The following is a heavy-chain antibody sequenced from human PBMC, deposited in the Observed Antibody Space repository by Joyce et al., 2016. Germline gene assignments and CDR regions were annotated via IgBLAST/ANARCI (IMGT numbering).Heavy chain of an antibody. Sequence: EVQLVESGGGLVQPGGSLRLSCAASGFTFSTTWMTWVRQSPGKGPEWVANIKRDGSEKYYVGSVKGRFTISRDNAKNSLSLLMNSLRVDDTAVYYCATGGGMDVWGQGTTVTVSS. CDR2: IKRDGSEK. V-gene: IGHV3-7*01. CDR1: GFTFSTTW. J-gene: IGHJ6*02. CDR3: ATGGGMDV.